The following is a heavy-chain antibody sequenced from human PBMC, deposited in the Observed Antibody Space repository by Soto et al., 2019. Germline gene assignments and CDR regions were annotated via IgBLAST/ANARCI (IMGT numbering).Heavy chain of an antibody. V-gene: IGHV3-53*01. CDR1: GFTVSSNY. CDR2: IYSGGST. D-gene: IGHD3-3*01. Sequence: LRLSCAASGFTVSSNYMSWVRQAPGKGLEWVSVIYSGGSTYYADSVKGRFTISRDNSKNTLYLQMNSLRAEDTAVYYCASTQKTQTSITIFGVDTYGMDVWGQGTTVTVSS. J-gene: IGHJ6*02. CDR3: ASTQKTQTSITIFGVDTYGMDV.